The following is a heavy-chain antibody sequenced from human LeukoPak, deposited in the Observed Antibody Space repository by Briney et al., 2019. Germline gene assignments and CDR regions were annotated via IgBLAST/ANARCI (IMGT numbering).Heavy chain of an antibody. V-gene: IGHV1-18*01. CDR2: ISAYNGNT. CDR3: ARETGIASAGKIYYFDY. Sequence: ASVKVSCKASGYTFNSYGISWVRQAPGQGLEWMGWISAYNGNTNYAQKFQGRVTMTRDTSTSTAYMDLRSLTSDDTAVYYCARETGIASAGKIYYFDYWGQGTLVTVSS. J-gene: IGHJ4*02. CDR1: GYTFNSYG. D-gene: IGHD6-13*01.